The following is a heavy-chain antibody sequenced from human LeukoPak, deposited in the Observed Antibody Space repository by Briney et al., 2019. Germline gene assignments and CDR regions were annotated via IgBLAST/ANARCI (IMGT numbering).Heavy chain of an antibody. V-gene: IGHV3-21*01. Sequence: GGSLRLSCAASGFTFSSYSMNWVRQAPGKGLEWVSSISSGSSYIYYADSVKGRFTISRDNAKNSLYLQMNSLRAEDTAVYYCARDTQAYYDFWSGPETTFDYWGQGTLVTVSS. J-gene: IGHJ4*02. D-gene: IGHD3-3*01. CDR2: ISSGSSYI. CDR3: ARDTQAYYDFWSGPETTFDY. CDR1: GFTFSSYS.